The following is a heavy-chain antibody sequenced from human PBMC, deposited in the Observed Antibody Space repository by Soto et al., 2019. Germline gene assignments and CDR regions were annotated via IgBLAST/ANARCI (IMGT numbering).Heavy chain of an antibody. J-gene: IGHJ5*02. CDR2: IIPIFGTA. Sequence: QVQLVQSGAEVKKPGSSVKVSCKASGGTFSSYAISWVRRAPGQGLEWMGGIIPIFGTANYAQKFQGRVTITADKSTSTAYMELSSLRSEDTAVYYCARGWRTYYYDSSGYSTWGQGTLVTVSS. CDR3: ARGWRTYYYDSSGYST. D-gene: IGHD3-22*01. V-gene: IGHV1-69*06. CDR1: GGTFSSYA.